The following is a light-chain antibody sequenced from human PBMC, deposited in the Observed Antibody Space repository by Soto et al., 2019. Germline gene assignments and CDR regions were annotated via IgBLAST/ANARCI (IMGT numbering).Light chain of an antibody. Sequence: QSVLTQSASVSGSPGQSISISCTETSSDVGGYTYVSWYQQHPGKAPKLMVFDVNNRPSGVSNRFSASKSGNTASLTISGLQADDEAEYWCSSYTSTSTPVFGGGTKVTVL. CDR1: SSDVGGYTY. CDR2: DVN. V-gene: IGLV2-14*03. CDR3: SSYTSTSTPV. J-gene: IGLJ2*01.